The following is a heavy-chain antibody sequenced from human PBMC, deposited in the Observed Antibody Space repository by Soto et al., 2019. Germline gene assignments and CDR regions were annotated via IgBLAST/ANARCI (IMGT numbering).Heavy chain of an antibody. V-gene: IGHV3-74*01. Sequence: GGSLRLSCAASGFAFSSFPMHWVLQAPGKGLVWVSRIDPDGSDTTYADSVKGRFTISRDNAKNIVYLQMNSLRAEDTAVYYCARDLWYCSGGSCERVYFDYWGQGTLVTVSS. CDR2: IDPDGSDT. CDR3: ARDLWYCSGGSCERVYFDY. CDR1: GFAFSSFP. D-gene: IGHD2-15*01. J-gene: IGHJ4*02.